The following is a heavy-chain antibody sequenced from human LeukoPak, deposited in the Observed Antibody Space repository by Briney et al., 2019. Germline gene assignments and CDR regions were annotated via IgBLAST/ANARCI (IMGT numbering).Heavy chain of an antibody. CDR1: GFTFSSYG. Sequence: PGRSLRLSCAASGFTFSSYGMHWVRQAPGKGLEWVAVISYDGSNKYYADSVKGRFTISRDNAKNSLFLQMNSLRAEDTAVYYCATNPPGSGSIVYYYYAMDVWGQGTTVTVSS. V-gene: IGHV3-30*03. CDR2: ISYDGSNK. CDR3: ATNPPGSGSIVYYYYAMDV. D-gene: IGHD3-10*01. J-gene: IGHJ6*02.